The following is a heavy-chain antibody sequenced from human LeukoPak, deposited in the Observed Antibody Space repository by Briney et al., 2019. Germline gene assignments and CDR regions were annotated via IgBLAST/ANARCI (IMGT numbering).Heavy chain of an antibody. D-gene: IGHD3-10*01. Sequence: ASVKISCKASGYTFTEYAIHWVRHDPGQSLEWMGWINAGNGNTKYSQKFQDKITITRDTTARTAYMEVGSLRFEDTAVYYCARRGDYGSGDLDYWGQGTLVTVPS. CDR2: INAGNGNT. J-gene: IGHJ4*02. CDR3: ARRGDYGSGDLDY. CDR1: GYTFTEYA. V-gene: IGHV1-3*01.